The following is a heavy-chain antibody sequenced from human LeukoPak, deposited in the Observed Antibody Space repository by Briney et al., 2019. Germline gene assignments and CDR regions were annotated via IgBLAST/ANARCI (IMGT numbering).Heavy chain of an antibody. D-gene: IGHD3-10*01. CDR3: ASQKLLWFGELSYFDY. CDR1: GGSMNNYY. V-gene: IGHV4-59*01. J-gene: IGHJ4*02. Sequence: SETLSLTCTVSGGSMNNYYWSWVRQSPEKGLEWIGYISYSGSTNSNPSLKSRVTISLDTSKNPFSLKLTSVTAADTAVYYCASQKLLWFGELSYFDYWGQGTLVTVSS. CDR2: ISYSGST.